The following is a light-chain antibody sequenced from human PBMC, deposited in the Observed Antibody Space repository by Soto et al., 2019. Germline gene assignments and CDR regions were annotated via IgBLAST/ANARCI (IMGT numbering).Light chain of an antibody. CDR2: GNS. CDR3: QSYDSSLSANYV. V-gene: IGLV1-40*01. Sequence: QSVLTQPPSVSGAPGQRVTISCTGSSSNIGAGYDVHWYQHLPGTAPKLLIYGNSNRPSGVPDRFSGSKSGTSASLAITGLQAEDEADYYCQSYDSSLSANYVFGAGTKVTVL. J-gene: IGLJ1*01. CDR1: SSNIGAGYD.